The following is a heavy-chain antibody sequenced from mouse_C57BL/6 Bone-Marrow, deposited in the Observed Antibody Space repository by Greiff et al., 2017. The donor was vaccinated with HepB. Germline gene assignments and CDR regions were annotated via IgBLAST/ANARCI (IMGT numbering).Heavy chain of an antibody. CDR1: GFTFSDYG. V-gene: IGHV5-17*01. CDR2: ISSGSSTI. CDR3: ARLYYENYYAMDY. D-gene: IGHD2-4*01. Sequence: EVHLVESGGGLVKPGGSLKLSCAASGFTFSDYGMHWVRQAPEKGLEWVAYISSGSSTIYYADTVKGRFTISRDNAKNTLFLQMTSLRSEDTAMYYCARLYYENYYAMDYWGQGTSVTVSS. J-gene: IGHJ4*01.